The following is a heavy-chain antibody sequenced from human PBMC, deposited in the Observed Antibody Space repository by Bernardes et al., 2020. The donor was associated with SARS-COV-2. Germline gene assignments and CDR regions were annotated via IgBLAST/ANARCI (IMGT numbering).Heavy chain of an antibody. CDR2: ISAYNGNT. J-gene: IGHJ5*02. D-gene: IGHD2-2*02. Sequence: ASVKVSCKASGYTFTSYGISWVRQAPGQGLEWMGWISAYNGNTNYAQKLQGRVTMTTDTSTSTAYMELRSLRSDDTAVYYCARDRAIVVVPAAIRGAEWFDPWGQGTLVTVSS. CDR1: GYTFTSYG. V-gene: IGHV1-18*01. CDR3: ARDRAIVVVPAAIRGAEWFDP.